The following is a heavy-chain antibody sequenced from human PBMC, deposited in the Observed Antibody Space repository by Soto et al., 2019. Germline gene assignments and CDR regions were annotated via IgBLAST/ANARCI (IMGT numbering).Heavy chain of an antibody. D-gene: IGHD2-21*01. CDR2: IFHTGSA. CDR1: GDSISSYC. Sequence: SETLSLTCTVSGDSISSYCWSWIRQPPGKGLEWIGYIFHTGSANYNPSLKSRVTISIDTSKNQFSLRLSSVTAADTAVYYCARQTYSRGAYSFDYWGQGTLVTVSS. J-gene: IGHJ4*02. V-gene: IGHV4-59*08. CDR3: ARQTYSRGAYSFDY.